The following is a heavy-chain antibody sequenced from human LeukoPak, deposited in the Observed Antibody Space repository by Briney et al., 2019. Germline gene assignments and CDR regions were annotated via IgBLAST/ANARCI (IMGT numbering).Heavy chain of an antibody. CDR2: INPNSGGT. D-gene: IGHD5-24*01. J-gene: IGHJ3*02. V-gene: IGHV1-2*02. CDR1: GYTFIGYY. Sequence: ASVKVSCKASGYTFIGYYIHWVRQAPGQGLEWMGWINPNSGGTNYAQKFQGRVTMTRDTSISTAYMELSSLRSEDTAVYYCARASKRWLQPWRDGLVAFDIWGQGTMVTVSS. CDR3: ARASKRWLQPWRDGLVAFDI.